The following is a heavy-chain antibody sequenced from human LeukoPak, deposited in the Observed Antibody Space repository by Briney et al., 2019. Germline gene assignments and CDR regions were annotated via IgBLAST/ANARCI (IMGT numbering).Heavy chain of an antibody. V-gene: IGHV3-23*01. J-gene: IGHJ4*02. D-gene: IGHD5-18*01. CDR2: ISGSGGST. Sequence: GGSLRLSCAASGFTFSSYTMSWVRQAPGKGLEWVSAISGSGGSTYYADSVKGRFTISRDNSKNTLYLQMNSLRAEDTAVYYCATDDPIQLWFNDYWGQGTLVTVSS. CDR3: ATDDPIQLWFNDY. CDR1: GFTFSSYT.